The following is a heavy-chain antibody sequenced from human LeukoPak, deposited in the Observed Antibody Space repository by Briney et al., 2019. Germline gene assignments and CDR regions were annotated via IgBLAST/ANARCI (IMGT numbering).Heavy chain of an antibody. CDR3: ARALGYCSSTSCQTFDY. Sequence: ASVKVSCKASGGTFSSYAISWVRQAPGQGLEWMGGIIPIFGTANYAQKLQGRVTMTTDTSTSTAYMELRSLRSDDTAVYYCARALGYCSSTSCQTFDYWGQGTLVTVSS. D-gene: IGHD2-2*01. V-gene: IGHV1-69*05. CDR1: GGTFSSYA. J-gene: IGHJ4*02. CDR2: IIPIFGTA.